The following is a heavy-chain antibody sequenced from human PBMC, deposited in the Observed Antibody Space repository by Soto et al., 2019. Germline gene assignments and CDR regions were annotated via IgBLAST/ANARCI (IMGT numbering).Heavy chain of an antibody. Sequence: PSETLSLTCTVSGGSISSYYWSWIRQPPGKGLEWIGYIYYSGSTNYNPSLKSRVTISVDTSKNQFSLKLSSVTAADTAVYYCARQRGLFSSSENWFDTWGQGTLVTLSS. D-gene: IGHD6-6*01. V-gene: IGHV4-59*08. CDR1: GGSISSYY. CDR2: IYYSGST. J-gene: IGHJ5*02. CDR3: ARQRGLFSSSENWFDT.